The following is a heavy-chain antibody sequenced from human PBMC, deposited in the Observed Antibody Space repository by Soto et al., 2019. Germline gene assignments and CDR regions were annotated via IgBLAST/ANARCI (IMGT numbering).Heavy chain of an antibody. Sequence: SETLSLTCAVSGFFISSGNYWGWIRKPPGKGLEWIGSIFHGGNTYYNPSLKSRVTISVDMSKNQFSLKLNSVTAADTAVYYCARARWYDAFDVWGQGTVVTVTS. J-gene: IGHJ3*01. V-gene: IGHV4-38-2*01. CDR3: ARARWYDAFDV. CDR1: GFFISSGNY. CDR2: IFHGGNT. D-gene: IGHD2-15*01.